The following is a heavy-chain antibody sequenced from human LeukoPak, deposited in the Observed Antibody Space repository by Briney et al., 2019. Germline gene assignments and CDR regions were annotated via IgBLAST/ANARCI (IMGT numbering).Heavy chain of an antibody. D-gene: IGHD2-8*01. CDR3: ARVELEGKGYCTNGVCYGGVDY. CDR2: ISAYNGNT. Sequence: GASVKVSCKASGYTFTSYGISWVRQAPGQGLEWMGWISAYNGNTNYAQKPQGRVTMTTDTSTSTAYVELRSLRSDDTAVYYCARVELEGKGYCTNGVCYGGVDYWGQGTLVTASS. J-gene: IGHJ4*02. CDR1: GYTFTSYG. V-gene: IGHV1-18*01.